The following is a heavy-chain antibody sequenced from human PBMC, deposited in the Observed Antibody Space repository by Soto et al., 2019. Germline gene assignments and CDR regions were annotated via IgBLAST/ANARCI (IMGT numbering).Heavy chain of an antibody. CDR3: ARDFVYYDSSGYYYVPVYFDL. J-gene: IGHJ2*01. D-gene: IGHD3-22*01. Sequence: SETMSLTCTVSGGSVSSGRYYWSWIRQPPGKGLEWIGYIYYSGSTNYNPSLKSRVTISVDTSKNQFSLKLSSVTAADTVVYYCARDFVYYDSSGYYYVPVYFDLWGRGTLVT. CDR1: GGSVSSGRYY. V-gene: IGHV4-61*01. CDR2: IYYSGST.